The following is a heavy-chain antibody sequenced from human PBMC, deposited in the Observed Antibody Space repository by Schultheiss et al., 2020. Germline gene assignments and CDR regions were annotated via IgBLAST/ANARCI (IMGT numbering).Heavy chain of an antibody. Sequence: GSLRLSCAASGFTFSDYYMSWIRQAPGKGLEWVSFISGSGSTIYYTDSVKGRFTISRDNTKNSLYLQMNSLRAEDTAVYYCARDLGGSLRYAFDMWGQGTMVTV. V-gene: IGHV3-11*01. CDR1: GFTFSDYY. CDR2: ISGSGSTI. D-gene: IGHD1-26*01. J-gene: IGHJ3*02. CDR3: ARDLGGSLRYAFDM.